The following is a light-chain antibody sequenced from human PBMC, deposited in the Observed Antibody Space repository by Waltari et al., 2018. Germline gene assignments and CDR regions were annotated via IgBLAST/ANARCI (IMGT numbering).Light chain of an antibody. V-gene: IGKV3-11*01. J-gene: IGKJ5*01. Sequence: EIVLTQSPATLSLSPGERATISCRASQSVSNTLAWFQQTPGQAPRLLIYDTSKSAAGIPARFIGSGSGTDFTLTISSLEPEDFAVYYCQQRSNWITFGQGTRLESK. CDR3: QQRSNWIT. CDR1: QSVSNT. CDR2: DTS.